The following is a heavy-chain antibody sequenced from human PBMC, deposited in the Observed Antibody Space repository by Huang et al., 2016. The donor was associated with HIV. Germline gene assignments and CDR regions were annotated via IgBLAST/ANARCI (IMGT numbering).Heavy chain of an antibody. D-gene: IGHD3-22*01. CDR2: IHTSDGST. Sequence: QVQLVQSGAEVKKPGASVKVSCKASGYAFTSYYMHWVRQAPGQGLEWMGIIHTSDGSTSYAQKFQGRGTTTRDTSTNTVFMELSSLRSEDTAVYYCARDRDFYDSSGYWGFNYFDYWGQGTLVTVSS. CDR3: ARDRDFYDSSGYWGFNYFDY. J-gene: IGHJ4*02. CDR1: GYAFTSYY. V-gene: IGHV1-46*01.